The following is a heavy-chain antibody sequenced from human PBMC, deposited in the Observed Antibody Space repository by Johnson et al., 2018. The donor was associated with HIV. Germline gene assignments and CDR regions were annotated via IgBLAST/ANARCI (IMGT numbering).Heavy chain of an antibody. V-gene: IGHV3-30*03. CDR3: ARGLGAAAGGI. J-gene: IGHJ3*02. Sequence: QVQLVESGGGLVQPGRSLRLSCAASGFTFSSYAMSWVRQAPGKGLEWVAVISYDGSHKYYADSVKGRFTISRDNSKHTLYLQMNSLRPEDTAVYYCARGLGAAAGGIWGQGTMVTVSS. CDR2: ISYDGSHK. CDR1: GFTFSSYA. D-gene: IGHD6-13*01.